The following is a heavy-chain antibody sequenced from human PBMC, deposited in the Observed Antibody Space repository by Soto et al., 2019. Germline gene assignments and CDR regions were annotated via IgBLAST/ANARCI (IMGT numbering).Heavy chain of an antibody. Sequence: GASVKVSCKASGYSFTGYYIHCLRQAPGQGPEWMGWINPNTGDTNYAQQFQGWVTMTRDTSISTAYMELSRLKSDDTAVYYCTTNKYYDFWSGYPGSSYYYYYYGMDVWGQGTTVTVSS. CDR2: INPNTGDT. D-gene: IGHD3-3*01. J-gene: IGHJ6*02. V-gene: IGHV1-2*04. CDR1: GYSFTGYY. CDR3: TTNKYYDFWSGYPGSSYYYYYYGMDV.